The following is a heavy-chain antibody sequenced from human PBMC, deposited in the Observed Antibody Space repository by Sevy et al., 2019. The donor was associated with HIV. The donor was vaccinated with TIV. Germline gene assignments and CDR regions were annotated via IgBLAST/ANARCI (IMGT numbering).Heavy chain of an antibody. J-gene: IGHJ4*02. CDR1: GFTISRYT. D-gene: IGHD2-8*01. CDR3: AREGCTKPHDY. Sequence: GGSLRLSCAASGFTISRYTMTWVRQAPGKGLEWVSTITYNDKTFYADSVKGRFTISRDNSKSSVYLQMNNLRPEDTAVYYCAREGCTKPHDYWGQGTLVTVSS. CDR2: ITYNDKT. V-gene: IGHV3-23*01.